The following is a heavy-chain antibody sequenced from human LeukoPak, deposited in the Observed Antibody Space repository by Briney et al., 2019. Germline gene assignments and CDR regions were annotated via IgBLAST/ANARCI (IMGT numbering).Heavy chain of an antibody. V-gene: IGHV4-59*01. Sequence: SETLSLTCTVSGGSISSYYWSWIRQPPGKGLEWIGYIYYSGSTNYNPSLKSRVTISVDTSKNQFSLKLSFVTAADTAVYYCASYSYYYDSSGYCDYWGQGTLVTVSS. J-gene: IGHJ4*02. CDR1: GGSISSYY. CDR2: IYYSGST. CDR3: ASYSYYYDSSGYCDY. D-gene: IGHD3-22*01.